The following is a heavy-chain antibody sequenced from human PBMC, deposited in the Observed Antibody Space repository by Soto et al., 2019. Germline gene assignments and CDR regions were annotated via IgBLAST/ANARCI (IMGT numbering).Heavy chain of an antibody. J-gene: IGHJ6*02. V-gene: IGHV1-58*01. CDR3: AVGYSDYDFAVAGGYYYGMDV. Sequence: SVKVSCKASGFTFTSSAVQWVRQARGQRLEWIGWIVVGSGNTNYAQKFQERVAITRDMSTSTAYMELSSLRSEDTAVYYCAVGYSDYDFAVAGGYYYGMDVWGQGTTVTVSS. D-gene: IGHD5-12*01. CDR1: GFTFTSSA. CDR2: IVVGSGNT.